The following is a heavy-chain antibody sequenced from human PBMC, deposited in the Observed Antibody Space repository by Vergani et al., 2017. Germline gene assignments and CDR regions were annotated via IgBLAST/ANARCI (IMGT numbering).Heavy chain of an antibody. CDR3: AGVTFYYYDSSGYTRGAFDI. CDR1: GGSISSGSYY. D-gene: IGHD3-22*01. J-gene: IGHJ3*02. CDR2: IYTSGST. Sequence: QVQLQESGPGLVKPSQILSLTCTVSGGSISSGSYYWSWIRQPAGKGLEWIGRIYTSGSTNYNPSLKSRVTISVDTSKNQFSLKLSSVTSADTAVYYCAGVTFYYYDSSGYTRGAFDIWGQGTMVTVSS. V-gene: IGHV4-61*02.